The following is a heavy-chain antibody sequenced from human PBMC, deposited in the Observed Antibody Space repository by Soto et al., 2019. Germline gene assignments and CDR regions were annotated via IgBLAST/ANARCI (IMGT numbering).Heavy chain of an antibody. CDR2: IYYSGST. Sequence: QLQLQESGPGLVKPSETLSLTCTVSGGSISSSSYYWGWIRQPPGKGLEWIGSIYYSGSTYYNPSLKSRVTISVDTSKNQFSLKLSSVTAADTAVYYCARGTGTDGYWYFDLWGRGTLVTVSS. V-gene: IGHV4-39*01. CDR3: ARGTGTDGYWYFDL. D-gene: IGHD1-7*01. J-gene: IGHJ2*01. CDR1: GGSISSSSYY.